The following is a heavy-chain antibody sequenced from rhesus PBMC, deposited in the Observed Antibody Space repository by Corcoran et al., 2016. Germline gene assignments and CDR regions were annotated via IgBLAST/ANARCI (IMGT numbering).Heavy chain of an antibody. CDR2: ISGSSGST. CDR3: AGGGGVWYFDL. D-gene: IGHD2-39*02. V-gene: IGHV4-165*01. J-gene: IGHJ2*01. CDR1: GGSFSGYY. Sequence: QVQLQESGPGLVKPSETLSLTCAVSGGSFSGYYWGWIRQPPGKGLEWIGFISGSSGSTAYNPSLQSRVTISTDTSKNQFSLKLSSVTAADTAVYYCAGGGGVWYFDLWGPGTPITISS.